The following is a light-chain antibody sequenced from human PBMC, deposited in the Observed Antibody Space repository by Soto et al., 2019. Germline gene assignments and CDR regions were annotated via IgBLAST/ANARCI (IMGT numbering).Light chain of an antibody. CDR3: QSYDXXLSGWV. CDR1: SSNIGAGYD. V-gene: IGLV1-40*01. CDR2: GNS. J-gene: IGLJ3*02. Sequence: QSVLTQPPSVSGAPGQRVTISCTGSSSNIGAGYDVHWYQQLPGTAPKLLIYGNSNRPSGVPDRFSGSKSGTSASLAITGLQAEXXAXXYCQSYDXXLSGWVFGGGTKLTVL.